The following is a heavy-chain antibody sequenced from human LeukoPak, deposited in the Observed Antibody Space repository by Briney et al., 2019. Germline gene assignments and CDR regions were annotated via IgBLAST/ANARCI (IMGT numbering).Heavy chain of an antibody. CDR1: GGSISSYY. CDR3: AGRSREDIVVVPAAMGLDV. Sequence: PSETLSLTCTVSGGSISSYYWSWIRQPPGKGLEWIGEINHSGSTNYNPSLKSRVTMSVDTSKNQFSLKLSSVTAADTAVYYCAGRSREDIVVVPAAMGLDVWGQGTTVTVSS. V-gene: IGHV4-34*01. CDR2: INHSGST. J-gene: IGHJ6*02. D-gene: IGHD2-2*01.